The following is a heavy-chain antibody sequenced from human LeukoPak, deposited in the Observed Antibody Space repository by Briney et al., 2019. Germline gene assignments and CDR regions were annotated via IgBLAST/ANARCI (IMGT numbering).Heavy chain of an antibody. D-gene: IGHD3-10*01. J-gene: IGHJ5*02. Sequence: SETLSLTCTVSGGSISSYYWSWIRQPPGKGLEWIGYIYYSGSTNYKPSLKSRVTISVDTPKNQFSLKLSSVTAADTAVYYCARGGYYGSGNDFRFDPWGQGTLVTVSS. CDR1: GGSISSYY. V-gene: IGHV4-59*01. CDR3: ARGGYYGSGNDFRFDP. CDR2: IYYSGST.